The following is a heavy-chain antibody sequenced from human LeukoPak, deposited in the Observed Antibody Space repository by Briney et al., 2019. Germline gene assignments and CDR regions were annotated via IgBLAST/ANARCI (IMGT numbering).Heavy chain of an antibody. D-gene: IGHD3-3*01. V-gene: IGHV3-30*02. CDR1: GFTFNYYW. CDR3: AKDRVAYYDFYSDLDS. J-gene: IGHJ5*01. CDR2: VRYDGSHK. Sequence: GGSLRLXCAASGFTFNYYWMTWVRQGPGKGLEWVAFVRYDGSHKYYGDSVRGRFTISRDDSKNTQYLQMTSLRAEDTAVYYCAKDRVAYYDFYSDLDSWGQGTLVTVSS.